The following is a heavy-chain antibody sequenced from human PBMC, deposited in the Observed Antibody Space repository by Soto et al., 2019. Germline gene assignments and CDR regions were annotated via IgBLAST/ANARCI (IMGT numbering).Heavy chain of an antibody. CDR2: IYPGDSDT. Sequence: PGESLKISCKGSGYSFTSYWIGWVRQMPGKGLEWMGIIYPGDSDTRYSPSFQGQVTISADKSISTAYLQWSSLKASDTAMYYCARRSGSYANYYYYGMDGWGQGTTVTVSS. J-gene: IGHJ6*02. CDR3: ARRSGSYANYYYYGMDG. V-gene: IGHV5-51*01. D-gene: IGHD1-26*01. CDR1: GYSFTSYW.